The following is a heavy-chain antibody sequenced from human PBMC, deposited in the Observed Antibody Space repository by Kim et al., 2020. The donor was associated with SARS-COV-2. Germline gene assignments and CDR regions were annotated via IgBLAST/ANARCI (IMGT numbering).Heavy chain of an antibody. D-gene: IGHD4-17*01. CDR2: INPSGGST. J-gene: IGHJ5*02. V-gene: IGHV1-46*01. CDR1: GYTFTSYY. Sequence: ASVKVSCKASGYTFTSYYMHWVRQAPGQGLEWMGIINPSGGSTSYAQKFQGRVTMTRDTSTSTVYMELSSLRSEDTAVYYCARVPNYGDYALNWFDPWGQGTLVTVSS. CDR3: ARVPNYGDYALNWFDP.